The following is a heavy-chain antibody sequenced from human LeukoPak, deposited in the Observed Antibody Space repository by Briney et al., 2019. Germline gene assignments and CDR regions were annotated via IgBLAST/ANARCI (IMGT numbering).Heavy chain of an antibody. V-gene: IGHV4-30-2*01. D-gene: IGHD2-2*01. J-gene: IGHJ3*01. CDR2: IYHSGST. CDR1: GGSLSSGGYS. Sequence: SQTLSLTCAVSGGSLSSGGYSWSWIRQPPGKGLEWIGYIYHSGSTYYNPSLKSRVTISVDRSKNQFSLKLSSVTAADTAVYYCARGRILGYCSSTSCRGPFEVWGQGTMVTVSS. CDR3: ARGRILGYCSSTSCRGPFEV.